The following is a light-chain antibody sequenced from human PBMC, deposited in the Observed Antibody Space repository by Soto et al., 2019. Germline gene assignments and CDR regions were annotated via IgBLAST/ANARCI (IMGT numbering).Light chain of an antibody. Sequence: ETGMTQSTVTLSVSPGERATLSCRASQSVAINLAWYQQRPGQAPRLLIYGASTRATGIPARFSGSGSGTEFTLTISSLQSEDFAVYYCQQYNNWPPYTFGQGTKVDI. CDR2: GAS. CDR1: QSVAIN. V-gene: IGKV3-15*01. CDR3: QQYNNWPPYT. J-gene: IGKJ2*01.